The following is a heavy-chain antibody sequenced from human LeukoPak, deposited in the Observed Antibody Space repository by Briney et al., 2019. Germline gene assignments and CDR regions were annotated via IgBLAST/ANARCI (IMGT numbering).Heavy chain of an antibody. Sequence: PGGSLRLSCAASGFTFSSYWMSWVRQAPGKGLEWIGEINHSGSTNYNPSLKSRVTISVDTSKNQFSLKLSSVTAADTAVYYCARGSRVNWNQGLDPWGQGTLVTVSS. CDR2: INHSGST. D-gene: IGHD1-1*01. CDR3: ARGSRVNWNQGLDP. J-gene: IGHJ5*02. V-gene: IGHV4-34*01. CDR1: GFTFSSYW.